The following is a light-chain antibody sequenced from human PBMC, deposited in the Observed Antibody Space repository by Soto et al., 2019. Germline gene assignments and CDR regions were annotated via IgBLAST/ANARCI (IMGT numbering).Light chain of an antibody. Sequence: IGFSHSACALSLSTGERVTLSCRASQSVSSKLAWYQQKPGQAPRLLIYGASKRATGIPDRFSGSGSGTDFTLTISRLEPEDFAIYCCQQNGSTPSTFGRGTKVDI. CDR1: QSVSSK. V-gene: IGKV3-20*01. CDR2: GAS. CDR3: QQNGSTPST. J-gene: IGKJ4*01.